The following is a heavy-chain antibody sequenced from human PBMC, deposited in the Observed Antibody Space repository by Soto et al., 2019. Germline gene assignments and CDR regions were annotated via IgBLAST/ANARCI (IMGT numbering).Heavy chain of an antibody. V-gene: IGHV3-21*01. J-gene: IGHJ4*02. D-gene: IGHD6-19*01. Sequence: EVQLVESGGGLVEPGGSLRLSCAAFGFSFSSYTMNWVRQAPGKGLEWVSFISTSSSDIHYADSVKGRFTISRDNAKNSLYLQMNSLRADDTAVYYCARDGGGYATGWFANWGQGTLVTVSS. CDR1: GFSFSSYT. CDR2: ISTSSSDI. CDR3: ARDGGGYATGWFAN.